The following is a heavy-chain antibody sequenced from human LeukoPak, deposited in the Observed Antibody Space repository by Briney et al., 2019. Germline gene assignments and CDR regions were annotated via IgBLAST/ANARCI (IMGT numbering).Heavy chain of an antibody. D-gene: IGHD1-7*01. J-gene: IGHJ4*02. Sequence: PGKSLRLSCAASGFTFSSYGMHWVRQAPGKGLEWVAVIWHDGNSKYYADSVKGRFTISRDNSKNMLYLQMSSLRADDTAVYYCARGGNIWNYRSYFDYWGQGALVTVSS. CDR2: IWHDGNSK. CDR3: ARGGNIWNYRSYFDY. CDR1: GFTFSSYG. V-gene: IGHV3-33*01.